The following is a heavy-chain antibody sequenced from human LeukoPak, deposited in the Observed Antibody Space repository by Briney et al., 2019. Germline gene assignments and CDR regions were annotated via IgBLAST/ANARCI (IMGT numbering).Heavy chain of an antibody. CDR3: AQSNYYDSNGAYDY. CDR2: IIPIFGTA. D-gene: IGHD3-22*01. CDR1: GGTFSSYA. Sequence: GSSVKVSCKASGGTFSSYAISWVRQAPGQGLEWMGRIIPIFGTANYAQKFQGRVTITTDESTSTAYMELRSLRSDDTAVYYCAQSNYYDSNGAYDYWGQGTLVTVSS. J-gene: IGHJ4*02. V-gene: IGHV1-69*05.